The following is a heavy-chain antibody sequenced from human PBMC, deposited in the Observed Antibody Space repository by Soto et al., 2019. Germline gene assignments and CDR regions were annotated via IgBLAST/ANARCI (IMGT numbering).Heavy chain of an antibody. CDR3: ARAGSDDAFDI. D-gene: IGHD3-10*01. Sequence: QVQLVQSGAEVKKPGSSVKVSCKASGGTFSSYTISWVRQAPGQGLEWMGRIIPILGIANYAQKFQGRVTITADKSTSTAYMVLSSLRSEDTAVYYCARAGSDDAFDIWGQGTMVTVSS. CDR1: GGTFSSYT. CDR2: IIPILGIA. V-gene: IGHV1-69*02. J-gene: IGHJ3*02.